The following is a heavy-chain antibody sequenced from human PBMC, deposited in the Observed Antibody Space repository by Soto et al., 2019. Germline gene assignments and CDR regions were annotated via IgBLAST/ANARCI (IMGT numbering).Heavy chain of an antibody. D-gene: IGHD2-15*01. CDR3: ARVYGYVYGHFDF. V-gene: IGHV1-18*01. J-gene: IGHJ4*02. CDR1: GYIFTKHG. Sequence: QVQLVQSGSEVREPGASVKVSCKTSGYIFTKHGISWVRQAPGQGLEWLGWISAHNGYTNYAENFQGRLTLTTNTSASTAYMELRSLRSDDTAIYYCARVYGYVYGHFDFWGQGTLVTASS. CDR2: ISAHNGYT.